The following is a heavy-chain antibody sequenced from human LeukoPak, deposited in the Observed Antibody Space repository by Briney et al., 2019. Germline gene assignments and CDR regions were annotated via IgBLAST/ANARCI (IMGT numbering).Heavy chain of an antibody. CDR1: GGSIRSGDYY. J-gene: IGHJ4*02. Sequence: PSETLSLTCTVSGGSIRSGDYYWSWIRQPPGKGLEWIGYIYRSGTTHYNPSLKSRVTISADRSKNQFSLRLSSMTAADTAVYYCARANYYYDSSGYYYNYYFDPSGQGALVTVSS. CDR2: IYRSGTT. V-gene: IGHV4-30-2*01. CDR3: ARANYYYDSSGYYYNYYFDP. D-gene: IGHD3-22*01.